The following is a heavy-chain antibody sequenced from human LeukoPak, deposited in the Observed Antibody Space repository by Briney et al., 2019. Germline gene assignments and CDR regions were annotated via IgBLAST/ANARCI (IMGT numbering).Heavy chain of an antibody. CDR3: ARGRYYYDSSGYYY. D-gene: IGHD3-22*01. J-gene: IGHJ4*02. Sequence: SETLSLTCTVSGDSISSYYWSWIRQPPGKGLEWIGYIDYSGSTNYNPSLKSRVTISVDTSKNQFSLKLSSVTAADTAVYYCARGRYYYDSSGYYYWGQGTLVTVSS. V-gene: IGHV4-59*12. CDR1: GDSISSYY. CDR2: IDYSGST.